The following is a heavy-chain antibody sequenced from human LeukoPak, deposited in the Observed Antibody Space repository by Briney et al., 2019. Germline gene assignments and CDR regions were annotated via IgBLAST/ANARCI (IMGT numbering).Heavy chain of an antibody. CDR3: ATSRTFDY. Sequence: GGSLRLSCAASGFTFSNYWMHWVRQAPGKGLVWVSRVNDGGSSSNYADFVKGRFTVSRDNAKNTLYLQMNSLRAEDTAIYYCATSRTFDYWGQGTLVTVSS. CDR1: GFTFSNYW. CDR2: VNDGGSSS. D-gene: IGHD2-2*01. J-gene: IGHJ4*02. V-gene: IGHV3-74*01.